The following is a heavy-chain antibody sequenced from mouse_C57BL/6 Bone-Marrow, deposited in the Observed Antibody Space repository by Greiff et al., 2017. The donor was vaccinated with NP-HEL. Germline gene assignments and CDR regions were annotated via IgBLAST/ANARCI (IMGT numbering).Heavy chain of an antibody. CDR2: ISSGGSYT. CDR1: GFTLSSNG. D-gene: IGHD5-2*01. Sequence: EVQGVESGGDLVKPGGSLKFSCAASGFTLSSNGMSWVRRTPEKRLGWVATISSGGSYTYYPDSVKGRFTISRDNAKNTLYLQMSSLKSEDTAMYYCARGILGFAYWGQGTLVTVSA. V-gene: IGHV5-6*01. CDR3: ARGILGFAY. J-gene: IGHJ3*01.